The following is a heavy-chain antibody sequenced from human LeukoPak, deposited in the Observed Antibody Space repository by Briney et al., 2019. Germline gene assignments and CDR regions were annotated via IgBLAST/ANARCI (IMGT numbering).Heavy chain of an antibody. CDR3: AREATTYYDILTGYLY. V-gene: IGHV1-69*10. CDR2: IIPILGIA. Sequence: SVKVSCKASGGTFSSYAISWVRQAPGQGLEWMGGIIPILGIANYAQKFQGRVTITADKSTSTAYMELSSLRSEDTAVYYCAREATTYYDILTGYLYWGQGTLVTVSS. D-gene: IGHD3-9*01. J-gene: IGHJ4*02. CDR1: GGTFSSYA.